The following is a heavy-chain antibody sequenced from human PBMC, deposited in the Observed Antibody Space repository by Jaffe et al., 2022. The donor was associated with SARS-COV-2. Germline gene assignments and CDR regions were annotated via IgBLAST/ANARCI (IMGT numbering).Heavy chain of an antibody. J-gene: IGHJ4*02. CDR1: GFTFSSYA. D-gene: IGHD3-22*01. CDR2: ISGSGGST. Sequence: EVQLLESGGGLVQPGGSLRLSCAASGFTFSSYAMSWVRQAPGKGLEWVSAISGSGGSTYYADSVKGRFTISRDNSKNTLYLQMNSLRAEDTAVYYCAKDGQQYYYDSSGYFDYWGQGTLVTVSS. V-gene: IGHV3-23*01. CDR3: AKDGQQYYYDSSGYFDY.